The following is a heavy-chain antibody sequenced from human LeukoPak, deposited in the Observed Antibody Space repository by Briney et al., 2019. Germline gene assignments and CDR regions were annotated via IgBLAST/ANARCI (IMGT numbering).Heavy chain of an antibody. D-gene: IGHD5-18*01. V-gene: IGHV3-74*01. CDR3: AREEGYSYGRRIDY. J-gene: IGHJ4*02. CDR2: INGDGSNS. Sequence: PGGSLRLSCVASGFTFTTYWMHWVRQAPGKGLVWVSRINGDGSNSNYADSVKGRFTISRDNAKNSLYLQMNSLRAEDTAVYYCAREEGYSYGRRIDYWGQGTLVTVSS. CDR1: GFTFTTYW.